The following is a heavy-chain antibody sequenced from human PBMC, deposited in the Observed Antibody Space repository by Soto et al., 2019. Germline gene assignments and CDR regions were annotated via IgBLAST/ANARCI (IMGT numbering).Heavy chain of an antibody. D-gene: IGHD1-26*01. CDR3: ARHVGSYWYFDL. Sequence: EVQLVESGGGLVQPGGSLRLSFTASGFAVTSSYMGWVGRAPGKGLEWVSSIYSGRDTYYADSVRGRFTSTTDNSMDTLYLQMNSLRVDDTAMYYCARHVGSYWYFDLWGRGTLVTVSS. V-gene: IGHV3-66*04. CDR1: GFAVTSSY. J-gene: IGHJ2*01. CDR2: IYSGRDT.